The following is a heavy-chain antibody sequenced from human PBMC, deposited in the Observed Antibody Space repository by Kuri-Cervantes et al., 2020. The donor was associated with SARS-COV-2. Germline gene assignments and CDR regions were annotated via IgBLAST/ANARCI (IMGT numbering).Heavy chain of an antibody. J-gene: IGHJ6*02. CDR2: MNPNSGNT. Sequence: GESLKISCKASGYTFTSYDINWVRQATGQGLEWLGWMNPNSGNTGYAQKFQGRVTMTRNTSISTAYMELSSLRSEDTAVYYCARVLLWFGESRYYYGMDVWGQGTTVTVSS. CDR3: ARVLLWFGESRYYYGMDV. D-gene: IGHD3-10*01. CDR1: GYTFTSYD. V-gene: IGHV1-8*01.